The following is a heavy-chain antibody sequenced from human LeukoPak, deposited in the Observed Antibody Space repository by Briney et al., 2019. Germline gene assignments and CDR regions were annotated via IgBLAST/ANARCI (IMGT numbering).Heavy chain of an antibody. Sequence: GESLKISCKGSGYNFTNYCIGWVRQMPGKGLEWMGIIYPGDSDTTYSPSFQGQVTISADKSISTAYLQWSSLKASDTAMYYCARRRDGYNYVGTDYWGQGTLVTVSS. CDR1: GYNFTNYC. D-gene: IGHD5-24*01. CDR3: ARRRDGYNYVGTDY. CDR2: IYPGDSDT. V-gene: IGHV5-51*01. J-gene: IGHJ4*02.